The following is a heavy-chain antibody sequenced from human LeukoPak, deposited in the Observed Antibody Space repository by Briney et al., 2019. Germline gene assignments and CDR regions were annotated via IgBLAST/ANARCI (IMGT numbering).Heavy chain of an antibody. CDR2: IYHSGST. Sequence: PSETLSLTCTVSGYSISSGYYWGWIRQPPGKGLEWIGSIYHSGSTYYNPSLKSRVTISVDTSKNQFSLKLSSVTAADTAIYFCTGELAGTTVHYWGQGTMVTISS. CDR1: GYSISSGYY. J-gene: IGHJ4*02. CDR3: TGELAGTTVHY. D-gene: IGHD1-7*01. V-gene: IGHV4-38-2*02.